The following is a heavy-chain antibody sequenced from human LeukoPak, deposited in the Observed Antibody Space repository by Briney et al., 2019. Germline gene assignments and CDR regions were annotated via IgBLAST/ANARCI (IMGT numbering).Heavy chain of an antibody. Sequence: SETLSLTCTVTGGSISSYYWSWIRQPAGKGLEWIGRIYTSGSTNYNPSLKSRVTMSVDTSKNQFSLKLSSVTAADTAVYYCARVGGFGEFRTQNWFDPWGQGTLVTVSS. CDR3: ARVGGFGEFRTQNWFDP. CDR2: IYTSGST. J-gene: IGHJ5*02. D-gene: IGHD3-10*01. V-gene: IGHV4-4*07. CDR1: GGSISSYY.